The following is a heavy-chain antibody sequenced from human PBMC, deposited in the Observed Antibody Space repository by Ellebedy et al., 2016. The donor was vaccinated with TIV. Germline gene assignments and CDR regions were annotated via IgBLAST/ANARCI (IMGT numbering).Heavy chain of an antibody. CDR3: ARDTRSGLVAD. D-gene: IGHD2-15*01. Sequence: SEPLSLTCTVSGGSISSYYSSWIRQPPGKGLEWIGYIYYSGSTNYNPSLKSRVTISVDTSKNQLSLKLSSVTAADTAVYYCARDTRSGLVADWGQGTLVTVSS. V-gene: IGHV4-59*01. CDR2: IYYSGST. J-gene: IGHJ4*02. CDR1: GGSISSYY.